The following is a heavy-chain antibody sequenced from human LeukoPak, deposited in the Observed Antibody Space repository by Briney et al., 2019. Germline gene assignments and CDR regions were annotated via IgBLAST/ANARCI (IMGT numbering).Heavy chain of an antibody. CDR1: GGSISSYY. CDR3: ARAVEWELGGAFDI. J-gene: IGHJ3*02. D-gene: IGHD1-26*01. CDR2: IYYSGST. Sequence: SETLSLTCTVSGGSISSYYWSWIRQPPGKGLEWIGYIYYSGSTNYNPSLKSRVTISVDTSKNQFSLKLSSVTAADTAVYYCARAVEWELGGAFDIWGQGTMVTVSS. V-gene: IGHV4-59*12.